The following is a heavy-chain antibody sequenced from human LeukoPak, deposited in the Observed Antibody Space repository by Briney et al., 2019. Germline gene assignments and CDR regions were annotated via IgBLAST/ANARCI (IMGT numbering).Heavy chain of an antibody. CDR1: GFTFSSYS. CDR3: ARDGYGDPKYYYGMDV. J-gene: IGHJ6*02. D-gene: IGHD4-17*01. CDR2: ISSSSSYI. V-gene: IGHV3-21*01. Sequence: PGGSLRLSCAASGFTFSSYSMNWVRQAPGKGLEWVSSISSSSSYIYYADSVKGRFTISRDNAKNSLYLQMNSLRVEDTAVYYCARDGYGDPKYYYGMDVWGQGTTVTVSS.